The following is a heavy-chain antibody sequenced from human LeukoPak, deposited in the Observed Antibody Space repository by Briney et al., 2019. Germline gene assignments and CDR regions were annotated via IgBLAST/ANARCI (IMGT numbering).Heavy chain of an antibody. CDR3: AKDRGYSYGYFDY. D-gene: IGHD5-18*01. CDR2: ISYDGSNK. CDR1: GFTFSGYG. Sequence: PGGSLRLSCAASGFTFSGYGMHWVRQAPGKGLEWVAVISYDGSNKYYADSVKGRFTISRDNSKNTLYLQMNSLRAEDTAVYYCAKDRGYSYGYFDYRGQGTLVTVSS. V-gene: IGHV3-30*18. J-gene: IGHJ4*02.